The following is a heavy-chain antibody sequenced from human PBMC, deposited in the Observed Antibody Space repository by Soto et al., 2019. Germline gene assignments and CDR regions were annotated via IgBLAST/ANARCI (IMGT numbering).Heavy chain of an antibody. CDR3: ARDRPDCSSTSCYFGFHYGMDV. CDR2: IYYSGST. J-gene: IGHJ6*02. CDR1: GGSISSGGYY. D-gene: IGHD2-2*01. Sequence: TLSLTCTVSGGSISSGGYYWSWIRQHPGKGLEWIGYIYYSGSTYYNPSLKSRVTISVDTSKNQFSLKLSSVTAADTAVYYCARDRPDCSSTSCYFGFHYGMDVWGQGTTVTVSS. V-gene: IGHV4-31*03.